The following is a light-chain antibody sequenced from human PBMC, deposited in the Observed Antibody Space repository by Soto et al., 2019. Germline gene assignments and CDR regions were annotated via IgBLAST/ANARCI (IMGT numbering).Light chain of an antibody. CDR3: ATWDDSLNGYAV. Sequence: QSVLTQPPSASGTPGQRVTFFCSGGSSNIGSNPVNWYQQLPGTAPKLLIFDNNLRPSGVPGRFSGSKSGTSASLAISGLQPEDEADYYCATWDDSLNGYAVFGGGTQLTVL. CDR1: SSNIGSNP. CDR2: DNN. J-gene: IGLJ7*01. V-gene: IGLV1-44*01.